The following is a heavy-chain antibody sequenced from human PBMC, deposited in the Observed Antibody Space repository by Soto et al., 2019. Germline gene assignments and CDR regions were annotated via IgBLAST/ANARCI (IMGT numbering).Heavy chain of an antibody. V-gene: IGHV3-30-3*01. J-gene: IGHJ6*02. CDR2: ISDDGDKK. CDR1: GFPFITYA. Sequence: GGSLRLSCAASGFPFITYAMHWVRQAPGKGLEWVAVISDDGDKKYYGDSVKDRFTVSRDNSQNTVFLQMNRLRSEDTAVYYCARDTFLLVPAGRCQYYYYGMDVWGQGTTVTVSS. CDR3: ARDTFLLVPAGRCQYYYYGMDV. D-gene: IGHD2-2*01.